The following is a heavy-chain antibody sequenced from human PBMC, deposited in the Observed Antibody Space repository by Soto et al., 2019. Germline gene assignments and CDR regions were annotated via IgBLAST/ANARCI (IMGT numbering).Heavy chain of an antibody. J-gene: IGHJ6*02. CDR2: IYPGDSDT. Sequence: PGESLKISCKGSAYSFTSYWIGWVRQMPGKGLEWMGIIYPGDSDTRYSPSFQGQVTISADKSISTAYLQWSSLKASDTAMYYCARVVVPAADPYYYYYGMDVWGQGTTVTVSS. CDR3: ARVVVPAADPYYYYYGMDV. CDR1: AYSFTSYW. V-gene: IGHV5-51*01. D-gene: IGHD2-2*01.